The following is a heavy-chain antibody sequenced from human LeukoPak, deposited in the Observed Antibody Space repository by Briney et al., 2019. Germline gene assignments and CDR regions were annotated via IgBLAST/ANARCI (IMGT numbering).Heavy chain of an antibody. D-gene: IGHD6-19*01. CDR1: GFSFSVFW. CDR3: VRDFMYITAGTGC. CDR2: IKTDGSNT. J-gene: IGHJ4*02. V-gene: IGHV3-74*01. Sequence: PGGSLRLSCAASGFSFSVFWMHWVRHAPGKGPGWVSRIKTDGSNTNYADSVKGRFTISRDKAKHTLYLQMNRLRAAETAVYYCVRDFMYITAGTGCWGPGTLVTVSS.